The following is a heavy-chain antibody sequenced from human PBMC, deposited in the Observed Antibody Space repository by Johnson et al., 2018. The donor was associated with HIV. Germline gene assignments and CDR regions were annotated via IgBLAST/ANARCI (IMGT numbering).Heavy chain of an antibody. CDR2: IWYDGSNK. CDR1: GFTFSSYA. J-gene: IGHJ3*02. CDR3: ARAVGVWGDQLGFDI. Sequence: QVQLVESGGGVVQPGRSLRLSCAASGFTFSSYAMHWVRQAPGKGLEWVAVIWYDGSNKYYAGSVKGRFTISRENANNSLYLQMNSLRAGDTAVYYCARAVGVWGDQLGFDIWGQGTMVTVSS. V-gene: IGHV3-33*08. D-gene: IGHD3-16*01.